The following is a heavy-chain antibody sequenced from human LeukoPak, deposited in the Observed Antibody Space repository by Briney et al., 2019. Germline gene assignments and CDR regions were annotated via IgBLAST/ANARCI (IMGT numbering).Heavy chain of an antibody. V-gene: IGHV3-33*01. CDR1: GFTFSSYG. CDR2: IWYDGSNK. Sequence: GRSLRLSCAASGFTFSSYGMHWVRQAPGKGLEWVAVIWYDGSNKYYADSVKGRFTISRDNSKNTLYLQMNSLRAEDTAVYYCGRDSSAGTYYDFWSGYYTFYYWGQGTLVTVSS. CDR3: GRDSSAGTYYDFWSGYYTFYY. D-gene: IGHD3-3*01. J-gene: IGHJ4*02.